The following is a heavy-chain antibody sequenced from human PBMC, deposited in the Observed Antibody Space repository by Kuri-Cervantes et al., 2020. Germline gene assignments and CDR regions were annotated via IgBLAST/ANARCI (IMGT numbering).Heavy chain of an antibody. D-gene: IGHD1-26*01. V-gene: IGHV3-23*01. Sequence: GESLKISCAASGFTFSDYYMSWIRQAPGKGLEWVSAISGSGGSTYYADSVKGRLTISRDNSKNTLYLQMNSLRAEDTAVYYCAVHSGSYYYFDYWGQGTLVTVSS. J-gene: IGHJ4*02. CDR1: GFTFSDYY. CDR3: AVHSGSYYYFDY. CDR2: ISGSGGST.